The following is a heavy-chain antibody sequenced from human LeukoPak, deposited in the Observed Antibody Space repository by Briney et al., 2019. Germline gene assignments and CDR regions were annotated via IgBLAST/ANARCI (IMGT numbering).Heavy chain of an antibody. CDR2: INPNSGGT. CDR3: ARMWEEQQLDY. J-gene: IGHJ4*02. CDR1: GYTFTGYH. Sequence: ASVKVSCKASGYTFTGYHIHWVRQAPGQGLEWMGWINPNSGGTNYAQKFQGRVTMTRDTSISTAYMELSRLRSDDTAVYYCARMWEEQQLDYWGQGTLVTVSS. D-gene: IGHD6-13*01. V-gene: IGHV1-2*02.